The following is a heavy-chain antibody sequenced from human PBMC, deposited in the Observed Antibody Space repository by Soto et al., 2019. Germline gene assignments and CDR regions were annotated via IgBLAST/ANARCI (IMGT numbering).Heavy chain of an antibody. Sequence: QVQLVQSGAEVKKPGASVKVSCKASGYTFTSCDIHWVRQATGQGLEWMGWMNPSTGNTGFAQEFQGRVTLTRNTSITPAYMELSSLRSEDTAVYFCARRKERSGPHYFDSWGQGALVTVSS. J-gene: IGHJ4*02. D-gene: IGHD6-25*01. CDR2: MNPSTGNT. CDR1: GYTFTSCD. V-gene: IGHV1-8*01. CDR3: ARRKERSGPHYFDS.